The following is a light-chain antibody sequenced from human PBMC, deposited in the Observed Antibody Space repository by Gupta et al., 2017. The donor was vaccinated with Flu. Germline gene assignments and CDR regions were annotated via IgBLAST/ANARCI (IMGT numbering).Light chain of an antibody. J-gene: IGKJ1*01. CDR1: QSISSW. CDR3: QQYNTYSRT. Sequence: DIQLTQSPSTLSASPGDRVTITCRASQSISSWLAWYQQKPGKAPKLLIYKASTLESGVPSRFSGSGSGTEFTLTISSLQPDDFATYYCQQYNTYSRTFGQGTKVEIK. V-gene: IGKV1-5*03. CDR2: KAS.